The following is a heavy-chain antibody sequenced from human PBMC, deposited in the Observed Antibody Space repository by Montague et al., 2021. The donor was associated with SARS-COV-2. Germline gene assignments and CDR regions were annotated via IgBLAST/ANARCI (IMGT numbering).Heavy chain of an antibody. V-gene: IGHV3-23*01. J-gene: IGHJ5*02. CDR2: ISGSGGST. CDR1: GFTFSSFT. Sequence: SLRLSFAASGFTFSSFTMSWVRLAPVKGLEWVSTISGSGGSTWYADSVKGRFTISRDNSKSTLFLQMNSLRAEDTALYYCTGADNYGSWGRGTLVTVSS. D-gene: IGHD4-17*01. CDR3: TGADNYGS.